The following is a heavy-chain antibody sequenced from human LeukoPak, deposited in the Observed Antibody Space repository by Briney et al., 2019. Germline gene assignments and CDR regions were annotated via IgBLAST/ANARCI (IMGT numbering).Heavy chain of an antibody. CDR1: GYTFTSYD. CDR3: ARWSYCSSTSCYDSSDY. CDR2: MNPNSGNT. J-gene: IGHJ4*02. D-gene: IGHD2-2*01. Sequence: ASVKVSCKASGYTFTSYDINWVRQVTGQGLEWMGWMNPNSGNTDYAQKFQGRVTMTRNTSISTAYMELSSLRSEDTAVYYCARWSYCSSTSCYDSSDYWGQGTLVTVSS. V-gene: IGHV1-8*01.